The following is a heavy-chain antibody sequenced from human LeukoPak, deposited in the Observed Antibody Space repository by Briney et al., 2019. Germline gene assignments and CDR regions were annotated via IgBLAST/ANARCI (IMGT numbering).Heavy chain of an antibody. J-gene: IGHJ4*02. Sequence: PGGSLRLSCAASGFTFSSYSMNWVRQAPGQGLEWVSYITSDSVTMFYADSVKGRFTASRDNAENSMYLQMNSLRAEDTAVYYCAKGPLHYGHYFDYWGQGTLVTVSS. CDR1: GFTFSSYS. CDR3: AKGPLHYGHYFDY. CDR2: ITSDSVTM. D-gene: IGHD4-17*01. V-gene: IGHV3-48*01.